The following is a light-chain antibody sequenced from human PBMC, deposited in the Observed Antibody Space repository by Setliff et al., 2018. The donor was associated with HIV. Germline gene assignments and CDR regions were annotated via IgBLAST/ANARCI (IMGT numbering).Light chain of an antibody. V-gene: IGLV2-23*02. J-gene: IGLJ1*01. Sequence: QSVLTQPPSVSGAPGQRVTISCTGSSSDVGSYNLVSWYQQHPGKAPKLMIYEVTERPSGVSNRFSGSKSATTASLTISGLQAEDEADYYCCSYAGSSTYVFGTGTKVTVL. CDR2: EVT. CDR1: SSDVGSYNL. CDR3: CSYAGSSTYV.